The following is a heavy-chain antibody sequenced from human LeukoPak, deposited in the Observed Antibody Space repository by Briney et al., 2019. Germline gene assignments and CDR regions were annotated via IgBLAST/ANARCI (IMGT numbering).Heavy chain of an antibody. Sequence: GRSLRLSCAASGFTFSSYGMHWVRQAPGKGLEWVAVIWYDGSNKYYADSVKGRFTISRDSSKNTLYLQMNSLRAEDTAVYYCARSGSGSYYNWDFDYWGQGTLVTVSS. V-gene: IGHV3-33*01. J-gene: IGHJ4*02. CDR3: ARSGSGSYYNWDFDY. CDR2: IWYDGSNK. CDR1: GFTFSSYG. D-gene: IGHD3-10*01.